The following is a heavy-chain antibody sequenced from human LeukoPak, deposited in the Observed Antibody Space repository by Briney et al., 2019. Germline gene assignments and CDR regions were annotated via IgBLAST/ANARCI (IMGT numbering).Heavy chain of an antibody. CDR3: VRPYSSSWPIDY. D-gene: IGHD6-13*01. J-gene: IGHJ4*02. V-gene: IGHV3-53*01. Sequence: GGSLRLSCAASGFTVSSNYMSWVRQAPGKGLEWVSVIYSGGNTYYADSVKGRFTISRDNSKNTLFLQMNSLRVEDTAVYYCVRPYSSSWPIDYWGQGTLVTVSS. CDR2: IYSGGNT. CDR1: GFTVSSNY.